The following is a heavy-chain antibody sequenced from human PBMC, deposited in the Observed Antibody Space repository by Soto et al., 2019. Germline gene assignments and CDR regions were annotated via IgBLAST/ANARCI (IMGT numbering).Heavy chain of an antibody. CDR2: INSDGSST. CDR3: ARDLGGLQWLVLGPTSGMDV. J-gene: IGHJ6*02. D-gene: IGHD6-19*01. V-gene: IGHV3-74*01. CDR1: GFTFSSYW. Sequence: PGGSLRLSCAASGFTFSSYWMHWVRQAPGKGLVWVSRINSDGSSTSYADSVKGRFTISRDNAKNTLYLQMNSLRAEDTAVYYCARDLGGLQWLVLGPTSGMDVWGQGTTVTVSS.